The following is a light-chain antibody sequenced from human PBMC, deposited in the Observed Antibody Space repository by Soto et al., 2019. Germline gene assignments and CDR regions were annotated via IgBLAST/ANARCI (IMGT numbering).Light chain of an antibody. Sequence: QSVLTQPRSVSGSPGQSVTISCTGISSDVGGYNYVSWYQQHPGKAPKLMIYDVSKRPSGVPDRFSGSKSGNTASLIISGLQAEDEADYHCCSYAGSYTLVFGGGTKVTVL. V-gene: IGLV2-11*01. CDR2: DVS. CDR1: SSDVGGYNY. CDR3: CSYAGSYTLV. J-gene: IGLJ3*02.